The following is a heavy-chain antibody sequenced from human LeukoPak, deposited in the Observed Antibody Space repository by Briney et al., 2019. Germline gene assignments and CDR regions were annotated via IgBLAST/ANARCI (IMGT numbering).Heavy chain of an antibody. CDR2: IYYSGST. D-gene: IGHD5-18*01. Sequence: SETLSLTCTVSGGSISSYYWSWIRQPPGKGLEWIGYIYYSGSTNYNPSLKSRVTMSVDTSKNQFSLKLSSVTAADTAVYYCARDPSGYSYGGYFDYWGQGTLVTASS. CDR3: ARDPSGYSYGGYFDY. V-gene: IGHV4-59*01. CDR1: GGSISSYY. J-gene: IGHJ4*02.